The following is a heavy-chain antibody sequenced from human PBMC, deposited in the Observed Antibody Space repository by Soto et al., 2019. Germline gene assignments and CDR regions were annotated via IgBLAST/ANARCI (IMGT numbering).Heavy chain of an antibody. D-gene: IGHD3-22*01. J-gene: IGHJ4*02. Sequence: GGSLRLSCAASGFTFSDHYMDWVRQAPGKGLEWVGRTSHKAHSYTTEYAASVKGRFTISRDDSKNTLYLQMNSLKTEDTAVYYCARDRWGENDRSCYYFDYWGQGTLVTVSS. CDR2: TSHKAHSYTT. V-gene: IGHV3-72*01. CDR1: GFTFSDHY. CDR3: ARDRWGENDRSCYYFDY.